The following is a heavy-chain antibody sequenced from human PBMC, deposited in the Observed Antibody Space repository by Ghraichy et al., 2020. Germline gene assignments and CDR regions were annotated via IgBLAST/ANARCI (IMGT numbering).Heavy chain of an antibody. V-gene: IGHV3-23*01. D-gene: IGHD6-19*01. CDR3: AKQTKRGAVAGTTSDY. Sequence: LSLTCAASGFTFSSYAMSWVRQAPGKGLEWVSAISGSGGSTYYADSVKGRFTISRDNSKNTLYLQMNSLRAEDTAVYYCAKQTKRGAVAGTTSDYWGQGTLVTVSS. CDR2: ISGSGGST. CDR1: GFTFSSYA. J-gene: IGHJ4*02.